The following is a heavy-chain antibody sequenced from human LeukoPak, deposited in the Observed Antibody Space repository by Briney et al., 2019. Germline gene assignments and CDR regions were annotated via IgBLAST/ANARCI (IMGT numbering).Heavy chain of an antibody. CDR1: GGSISSYY. CDR3: ARDETTVTTGYYYYYRYV. D-gene: IGHD4-11*01. Sequence: PSETLSLTCTVSGGSISSYYWSWIRQPPGKGLEWIGYIYYSGSTNYNPSLKTRVTISVDTSKNQFSLKLSSVTAADTAVYYCARDETTVTTGYYYYYRYVWGKGTTVTVS. CDR2: IYYSGST. V-gene: IGHV4-59*12. J-gene: IGHJ6*03.